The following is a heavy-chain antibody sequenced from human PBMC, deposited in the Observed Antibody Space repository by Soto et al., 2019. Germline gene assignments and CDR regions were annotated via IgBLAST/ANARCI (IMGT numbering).Heavy chain of an antibody. CDR1: GGSISSGGYY. CDR3: ASTATRYYYDSSGYYPFDY. Sequence: SETLSLTCTVSGGSISSGGYYWSWIRQHPGKGLEWIGYIYYSGSTYYNPSLKSRVTISVDTSKNPFSLKLSSVTAADTAVYYCASTATRYYYDSSGYYPFDYWGQGTLVTVSS. V-gene: IGHV4-31*03. D-gene: IGHD3-22*01. CDR2: IYYSGST. J-gene: IGHJ4*02.